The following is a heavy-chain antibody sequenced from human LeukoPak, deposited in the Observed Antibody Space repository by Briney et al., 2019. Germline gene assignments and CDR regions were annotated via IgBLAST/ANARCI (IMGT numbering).Heavy chain of an antibody. CDR3: AGYSGSYEVNYYYYYGMDV. D-gene: IGHD1-26*01. J-gene: IGHJ6*02. CDR1: GFTFSSYW. V-gene: IGHV3-7*03. Sequence: GGSLRLSCAASGFTFSSYWMSWVRQAPGKGLEWVANIKQDGSEKYYVDSVKGRFTISRDNAKNSLYLQMNSLRAEDTAVYYCAGYSGSYEVNYYYYYGMDVWGQGTTVTVSS. CDR2: IKQDGSEK.